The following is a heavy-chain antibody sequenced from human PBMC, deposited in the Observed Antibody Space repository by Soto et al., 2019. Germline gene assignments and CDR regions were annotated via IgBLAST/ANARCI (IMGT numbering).Heavy chain of an antibody. Sequence: SETLSLTCTVSGGSISRYYWSWMRQPPGKGLEWIGYIYYSGSTNYNPSLKSRVTISVDTSKNQFSLNLSSVTAADTAVYYCARAGPREVPAATYGMDVWGQGTTVTVSS. D-gene: IGHD2-2*01. J-gene: IGHJ6*02. CDR2: IYYSGST. CDR3: ARAGPREVPAATYGMDV. CDR1: GGSISRYY. V-gene: IGHV4-59*01.